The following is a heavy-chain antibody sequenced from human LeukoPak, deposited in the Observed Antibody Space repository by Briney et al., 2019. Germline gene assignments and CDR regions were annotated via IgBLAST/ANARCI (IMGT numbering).Heavy chain of an antibody. V-gene: IGHV4-34*01. J-gene: IGHJ6*02. Sequence: PSETLSLTCAVYGGSFSGYYWSWIRQPPGKGLEWIGEINHSGSTNYNPSLKSRVTISVDTSKNQFSLKLSSVTAADTAGYYCARDYGDILTGYSRTYGMDVWGQGTTVTVSS. CDR1: GGSFSGYY. D-gene: IGHD3-9*01. CDR2: INHSGST. CDR3: ARDYGDILTGYSRTYGMDV.